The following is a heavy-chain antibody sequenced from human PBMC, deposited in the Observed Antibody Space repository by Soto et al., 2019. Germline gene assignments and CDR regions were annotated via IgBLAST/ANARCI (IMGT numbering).Heavy chain of an antibody. Sequence: ASVKVSCKVSGYTLTELSMHWVRQAPGKGLEWMGGFDPEDGETIYAQKFQGRVTMTDNTSTETAYMELISLRSEDTAVYYCATAGIAAAGRPNNWFDSWGQGTLVTVSS. V-gene: IGHV1-24*01. CDR1: GYTLTELS. J-gene: IGHJ5*01. D-gene: IGHD6-13*01. CDR2: FDPEDGET. CDR3: ATAGIAAAGRPNNWFDS.